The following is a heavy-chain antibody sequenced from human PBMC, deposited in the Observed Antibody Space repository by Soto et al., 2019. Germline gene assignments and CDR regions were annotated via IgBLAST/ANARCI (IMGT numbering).Heavy chain of an antibody. Sequence: PSESLSLASAVSGGSISSSNSWCWVRQPPGKGLEWSGEIYHSGSTNYNPSLKSRVTISVDKYKNQSSQKLSSVTAADTAVYYCARAPGYDILTGYKSLAYYYGMDVWGQGTTVTVSS. CDR1: GGSISSSNS. V-gene: IGHV4-4*02. CDR2: IYHSGST. CDR3: ARAPGYDILTGYKSLAYYYGMDV. D-gene: IGHD3-9*01. J-gene: IGHJ6*02.